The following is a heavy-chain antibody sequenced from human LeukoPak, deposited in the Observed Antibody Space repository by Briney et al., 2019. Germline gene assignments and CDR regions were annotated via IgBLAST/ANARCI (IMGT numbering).Heavy chain of an antibody. CDR1: GFTFSSYW. D-gene: IGHD1-14*01. CDR2: IKQDGSEK. Sequence: GGSLRLSCAASGFTFSSYWMIWVRQAPGKGLEWVASIKQDGSEKLYVDSVKGRFTISRDNAKNSLYLQMNSLRAEDTAVYYCARVGSGRAAGNWGQGTLVTVSS. CDR3: ARVGSGRAAGN. J-gene: IGHJ4*02. V-gene: IGHV3-7*01.